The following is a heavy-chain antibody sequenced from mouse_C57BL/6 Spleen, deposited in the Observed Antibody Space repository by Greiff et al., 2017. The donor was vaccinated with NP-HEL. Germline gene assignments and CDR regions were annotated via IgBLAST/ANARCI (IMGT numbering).Heavy chain of an antibody. CDR2: IWRGGST. J-gene: IGHJ4*01. CDR1: GFSLTSYG. V-gene: IGHV2-5*01. CDR3: AKYKHYAMDY. Sequence: VQLQQSGPGLVQPSQSLSITCTVSGFSLTSYGVHWVRQSPGKGLEWLGVIWRGGSTAYNAAFISRLSITQYNSKSQVFFKMNRLQADDTAIYYCAKYKHYAMDYWGQGTSVTVSS. D-gene: IGHD1-3*01.